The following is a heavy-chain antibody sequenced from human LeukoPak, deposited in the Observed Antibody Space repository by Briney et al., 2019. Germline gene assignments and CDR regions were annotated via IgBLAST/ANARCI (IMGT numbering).Heavy chain of an antibody. D-gene: IGHD2-15*01. CDR1: GFTVSSNY. Sequence: GGSLRLSCAASGFTVSSNYMSWVRQAPGKGLEWVSVIYSGGSTYYADSVKGRFTISRDNSKNTLYLQMNSLRAEDTAVYYCAKLGVYCSGGSCYSYGMDVWGQGTTVTVSS. CDR2: IYSGGST. CDR3: AKLGVYCSGGSCYSYGMDV. J-gene: IGHJ6*02. V-gene: IGHV3-53*01.